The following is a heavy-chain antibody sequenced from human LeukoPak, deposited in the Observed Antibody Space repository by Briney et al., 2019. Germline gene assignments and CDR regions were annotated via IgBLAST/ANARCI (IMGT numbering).Heavy chain of an antibody. CDR2: IYYSGST. V-gene: IGHV4-39*07. CDR3: ARESVVPAAVFDY. CDR1: GGSISSSSYY. J-gene: IGHJ4*02. D-gene: IGHD2-2*01. Sequence: SETLSLTCTVSGGSISSSSYYWGWIRQPPGKGLEWIGSIYYSGSTYYNPSLKSRVTITVDTSKNQFSLKLSSVTAADTAVYYCARESVVPAAVFDYWGQGTLVTVSS.